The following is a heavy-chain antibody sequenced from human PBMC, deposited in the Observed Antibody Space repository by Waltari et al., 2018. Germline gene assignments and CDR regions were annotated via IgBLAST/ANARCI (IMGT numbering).Heavy chain of an antibody. Sequence: EVQLLESGGGLVQPGGSLRLSCADSGFSFSNYDMAWVRQAPGKGLEWVSGIRNSGGNTYYGDSVKGRFAISRDNSRNTLHLQMNGLRAEDTAIYYCTSWRVVAGTGWFDSWGQGTLVTVSS. CDR3: TSWRVVAGTGWFDS. J-gene: IGHJ5*01. V-gene: IGHV3-23*01. CDR2: IRNSGGNT. D-gene: IGHD2-15*01. CDR1: GFSFSNYD.